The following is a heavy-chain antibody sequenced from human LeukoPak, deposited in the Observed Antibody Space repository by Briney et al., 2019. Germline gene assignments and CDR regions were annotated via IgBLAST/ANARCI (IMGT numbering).Heavy chain of an antibody. CDR1: GFTLSSSG. D-gene: IGHD1-26*01. Sequence: GRSLRLSCAASGFTLSSSGMHWVRQAPGKRLEWVAVISYDESYKYHADSVKGRFAISRDISKNTVYLHMNSLRAEDSAVYYCAKGFDGIYSHFDLWGQGTLVTVSS. CDR3: AKGFDGIYSHFDL. CDR2: ISYDESYK. V-gene: IGHV3-30*18. J-gene: IGHJ4*02.